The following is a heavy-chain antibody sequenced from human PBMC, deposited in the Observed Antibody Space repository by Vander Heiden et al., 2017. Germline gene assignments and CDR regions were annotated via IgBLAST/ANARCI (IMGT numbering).Heavy chain of an antibody. CDR2: IKQDGSEK. D-gene: IGHD3-16*01. V-gene: IGHV3-7*01. J-gene: IGHJ4*02. CDR1: GITFTTYW. CDR3: ARGLYNYAY. Sequence: EGQVVEAGGGLVQRGGCRRLACDASGITFTTYWMTWVRQPPVKGLEWVANIKQDGSEKYYVDSVKGRFTLSRDNAKNSVYLQMNSLRAEDTAVYYCARGLYNYAYWGQGTLVTVSS.